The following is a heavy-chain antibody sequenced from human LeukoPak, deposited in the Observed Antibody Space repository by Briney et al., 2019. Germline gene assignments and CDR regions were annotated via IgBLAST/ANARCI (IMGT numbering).Heavy chain of an antibody. CDR2: INSDGSST. V-gene: IGHV3-74*01. CDR1: GFTFSNYW. CDR3: AKGQGLPYYYYYGMDV. J-gene: IGHJ6*02. Sequence: PSGGSLRLSCAASGFTFSNYWMHWVRQAPGKGLVWISRINSDGSSTSYADSVKGRFTISRDNSKNTLYLQMDSLRAEDTAVYYCAKGQGLPYYYYYGMDVWGQGTTVTVSS.